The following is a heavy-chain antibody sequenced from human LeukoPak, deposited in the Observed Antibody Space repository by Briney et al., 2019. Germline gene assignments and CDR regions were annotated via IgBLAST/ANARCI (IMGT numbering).Heavy chain of an antibody. CDR3: AREGVLGASDI. V-gene: IGHV4-31*03. D-gene: IGHD3-3*02. Sequence: SETLSLTCTVSGGSISSGGYYWSWIRQHPGKGLEWIGYIYYSGSTYYNPSLKSRVTISVDTSKNQFSLKLSSATAADTAVYYCAREGVLGASDIWGQGTMVTVSS. J-gene: IGHJ3*02. CDR2: IYYSGST. CDR1: GGSISSGGYY.